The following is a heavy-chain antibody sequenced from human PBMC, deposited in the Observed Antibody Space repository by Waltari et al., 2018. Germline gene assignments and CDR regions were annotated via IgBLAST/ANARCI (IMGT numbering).Heavy chain of an antibody. CDR3: ASSSVTEEYFDH. CDR1: GFTFRSFA. D-gene: IGHD2-21*02. J-gene: IGHJ4*02. V-gene: IGHV3-23*04. Sequence: EVQLVESGGGSVQPGGSLRLSCAASGFTFRSFAMRWVRQAQGKGLEWVSVISGSGDRTYYADSVKGRFTISRDNSKNTLYLQMNSLGGDDTAVYYCASSSVTEEYFDHWGQGTLVTVSS. CDR2: ISGSGDRT.